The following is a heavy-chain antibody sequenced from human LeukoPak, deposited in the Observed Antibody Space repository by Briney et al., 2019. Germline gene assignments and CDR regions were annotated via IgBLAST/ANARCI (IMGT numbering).Heavy chain of an antibody. CDR1: GGSFSGYY. V-gene: IGHV4-34*01. Sequence: SETLSLTCAVYGGSFSGYYWSWIRQPPGKGLEWIGEINHSGSTDYNPSLKSRVTISVDTSKNQFSLKLSSVTAADTAVYYCARRRYCSSTSCYIGSWFDPWGQGTLVTVSS. D-gene: IGHD2-2*02. J-gene: IGHJ5*02. CDR2: INHSGST. CDR3: ARRRYCSSTSCYIGSWFDP.